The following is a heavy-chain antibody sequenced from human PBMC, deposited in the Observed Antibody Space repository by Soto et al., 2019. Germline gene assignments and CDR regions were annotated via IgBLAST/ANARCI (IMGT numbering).Heavy chain of an antibody. V-gene: IGHV4-31*03. D-gene: IGHD2-15*01. CDR1: GGSISSGGYY. Sequence: SETLSLTCTVSGGSISSGGYYWSRIRQHPGKGLEWIGYIYYSGSTYYNPSLKSRVTISVDTSKNQFSLKLSSVTAADTAVYYCARGVVAATRALDYWGQGTLVTVSS. CDR3: ARGVVAATRALDY. CDR2: IYYSGST. J-gene: IGHJ4*02.